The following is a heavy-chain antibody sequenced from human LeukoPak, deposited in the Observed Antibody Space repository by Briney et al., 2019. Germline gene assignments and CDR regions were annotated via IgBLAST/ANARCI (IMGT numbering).Heavy chain of an antibody. J-gene: IGHJ6*02. D-gene: IGHD1-1*01. CDR2: ISSSSSYI. Sequence: GGSLRLSCAASAFTFSSYSMNRVRQAPGKGLEWVSSISSSSSYIYYADSVKGRFTISRDNAKNSLYLQMNSLRAEDTAVYYCARDSPPSLQPDYYYYGMDVWGQGTTVTVSS. CDR1: AFTFSSYS. CDR3: ARDSPPSLQPDYYYYGMDV. V-gene: IGHV3-21*01.